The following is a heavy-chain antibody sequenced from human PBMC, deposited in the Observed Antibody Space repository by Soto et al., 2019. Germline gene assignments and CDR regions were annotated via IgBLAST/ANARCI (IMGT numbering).Heavy chain of an antibody. V-gene: IGHV4-34*01. CDR2: INHSGST. Sequence: QVQLQQWGAGLLKPSETLSLTCAVYGGSFSGYYWSWIRQPPGKGLEWIGEINHSGSTNYNPSLKSRVTISVDTSKNQFSLKLSSVTAADTAVYYCARGRIAVAGTAFDIWGQGTMVTVSS. CDR3: ARGRIAVAGTAFDI. D-gene: IGHD6-13*01. J-gene: IGHJ3*02. CDR1: GGSFSGYY.